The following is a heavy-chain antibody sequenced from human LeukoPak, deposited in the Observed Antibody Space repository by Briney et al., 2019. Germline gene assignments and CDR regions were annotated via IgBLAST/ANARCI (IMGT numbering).Heavy chain of an antibody. J-gene: IGHJ4*02. V-gene: IGHV3-23*01. CDR1: GFTFSSYA. CDR2: ISGSGGST. Sequence: GGSLRLSCAASGFTFSSYAMNWVRRAPGKGLEWVSAISGSGGSTYYADSVKGRFTISRDNSKNTLYLQMNSLRAEDTAVYYCAKAPKYSGSYAFDYWGQGTLVTVSS. CDR3: AKAPKYSGSYAFDY. D-gene: IGHD1-26*01.